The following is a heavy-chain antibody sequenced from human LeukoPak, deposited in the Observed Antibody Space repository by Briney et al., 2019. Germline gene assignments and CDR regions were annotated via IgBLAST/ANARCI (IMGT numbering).Heavy chain of an antibody. J-gene: IGHJ5*02. CDR3: ARVRSITMIVVEGERWFDP. V-gene: IGHV4-59*08. Sequence: SETLSLTCTVSGGSISSYYWSWIRQPPGKGLEWIGYIYYSGSTNYNPSLKSRVTISVDTSKNQFSLKLSSVTAADTAVYYCARVRSITMIVVEGERWFDPWGQETLVTVSS. D-gene: IGHD3-22*01. CDR1: GGSISSYY. CDR2: IYYSGST.